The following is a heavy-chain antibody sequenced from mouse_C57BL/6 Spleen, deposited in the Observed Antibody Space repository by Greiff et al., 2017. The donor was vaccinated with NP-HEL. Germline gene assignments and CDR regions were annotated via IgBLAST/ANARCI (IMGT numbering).Heavy chain of an antibody. CDR2: FYPGSGSI. Sequence: QVQLKQSGAELVKPGASVKLSCKASGYTFTEYTIHWVKQRSGQGLEWIGWFYPGSGSIKYKEKFKDKATVTADKSSSTVYMELSRLTSEDSAVYFCARHPNYYGSSYGYYFDYWGQGTTLTVSS. J-gene: IGHJ2*01. CDR3: ARHPNYYGSSYGYYFDY. CDR1: GYTFTEYT. D-gene: IGHD1-1*01. V-gene: IGHV1-62-2*01.